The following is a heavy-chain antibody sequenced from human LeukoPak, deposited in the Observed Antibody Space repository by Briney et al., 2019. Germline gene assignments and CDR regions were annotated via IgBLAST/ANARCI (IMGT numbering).Heavy chain of an antibody. J-gene: IGHJ5*02. CDR1: GFTFSSYA. V-gene: IGHV3-23*01. D-gene: IGHD2-15*01. CDR2: ISGSGGST. CDR3: ARRVDATRWFDP. Sequence: GASLRLSCAASGFTFSSYAMSWVRQAPGKGLEWVSAISGSGGSTYYADSVKGRFTISRDNAKNTLYLQMNSLRAEDTAVYYCARRVDATRWFDPWGQGTLVTVSS.